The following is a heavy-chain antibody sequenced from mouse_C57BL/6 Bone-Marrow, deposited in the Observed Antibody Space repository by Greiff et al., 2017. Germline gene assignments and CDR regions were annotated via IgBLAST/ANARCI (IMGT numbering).Heavy chain of an antibody. V-gene: IGHV1-55*01. CDR2: IYPTSGRT. CDR1: GYTFTSYW. J-gene: IGHJ2*01. Sequence: VQLQQPGAELVKPGASVKMSCKASGYTFTSYWITWVKQRPGQGLEWIGDIYPTSGRTNYNEKFKSKAILTVDTSSNTAYMQLSSLTSEDSAVFYCARSGPLGRSSDYWGQGTTLTVSS. D-gene: IGHD4-1*01. CDR3: ARSGPLGRSSDY.